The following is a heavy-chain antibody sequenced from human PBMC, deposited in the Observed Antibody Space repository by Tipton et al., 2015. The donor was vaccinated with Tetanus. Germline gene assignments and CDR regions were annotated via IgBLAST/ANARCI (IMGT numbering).Heavy chain of an antibody. D-gene: IGHD3-16*01. Sequence: TLSLTCAVSGGSISSSNWWSWVRQPPGKGLEWIGEIYHSGTTNYNPSLKSRVTMSVDKSKNQFSLKLSSVTAADTAVYYCASTVGHSGGYYYYYGMDVWGQGTTVTVSS. CDR1: GGSISSSNW. J-gene: IGHJ6*02. V-gene: IGHV4-4*02. CDR3: ASTVGHSGGYYYYYGMDV. CDR2: IYHSGTT.